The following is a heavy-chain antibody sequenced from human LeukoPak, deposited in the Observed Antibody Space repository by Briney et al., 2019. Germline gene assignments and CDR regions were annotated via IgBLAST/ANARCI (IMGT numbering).Heavy chain of an antibody. V-gene: IGHV3-23*01. Sequence: AGGSLRLSCAASGFTFSSYAMSWVRQAPGKGLKWVSTINDNGDGTYYADSVKGRFTISRDNSKNTLYLQMNSLRAEDTAVYYCAKDRDYYGSGSFMDVWGQGTTVTVSS. D-gene: IGHD3-10*01. CDR1: GFTFSSYA. J-gene: IGHJ6*02. CDR3: AKDRDYYGSGSFMDV. CDR2: INDNGDGT.